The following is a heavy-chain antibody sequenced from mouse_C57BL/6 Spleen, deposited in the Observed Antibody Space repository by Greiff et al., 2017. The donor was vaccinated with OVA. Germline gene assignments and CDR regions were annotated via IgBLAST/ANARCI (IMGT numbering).Heavy chain of an antibody. V-gene: IGHV1-50*01. D-gene: IGHD3-2*02. CDR2: IDPSDSYT. CDR3: ARKGDSSGWFAY. CDR1: GYTFTSYW. J-gene: IGHJ3*01. Sequence: QVQLQQPGAELVKPGASVKLSCKASGYTFTSYWMQWVKQRPGQGLEWIGEIDPSDSYTNYNQKFKGKATLTVDTSSSTAYMQHSSLTSEDSAVYYCARKGDSSGWFAYWGQGTLVTVSA.